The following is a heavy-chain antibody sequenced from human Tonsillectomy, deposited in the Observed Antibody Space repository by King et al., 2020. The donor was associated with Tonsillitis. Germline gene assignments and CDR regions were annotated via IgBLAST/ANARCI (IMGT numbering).Heavy chain of an antibody. Sequence: VQLVESGGGVVQPGRSLRLSCAASGFTFSSYGMHWVRQAPGKGLEWVAVISYDGSNKYYADSVKGRFTISRDNSKNTLYLQMNSLRAEDTAVYYCAKSHYDVWSCFGTECFDYWGQGTLVTVSS. CDR3: AKSHYDVWSCFGTECFDY. CDR2: ISYDGSNK. D-gene: IGHD3-3*01. V-gene: IGHV3-30*18. CDR1: GFTFSSYG. J-gene: IGHJ4*02.